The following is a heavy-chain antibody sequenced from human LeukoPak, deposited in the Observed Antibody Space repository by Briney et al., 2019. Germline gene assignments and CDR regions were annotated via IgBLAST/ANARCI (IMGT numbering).Heavy chain of an antibody. J-gene: IGHJ4*02. D-gene: IGHD4-17*01. CDR1: GFTFSTYS. CDR3: ARAAYGDFYFDY. V-gene: IGHV3-48*04. CDR2: ITNSGSTI. Sequence: GGSLRLSCAASGFTFSTYSMNWVRQAPGKGLEWVSYITNSGSTIYYADSVKGRFTISRDNAKNSLYLQMNSLRAEDTAVYYCARAAYGDFYFDYWGQGTPVTVSS.